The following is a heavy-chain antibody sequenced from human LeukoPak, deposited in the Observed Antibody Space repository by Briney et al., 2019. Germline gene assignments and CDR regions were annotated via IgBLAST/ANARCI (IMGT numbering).Heavy chain of an antibody. D-gene: IGHD3-22*01. CDR1: GYTFTSYG. J-gene: IGHJ4*02. CDR3: ARGATYYYDSSGYYFDY. Sequence: GASVKVSCKASGYTFTSYGISWVRQAPGQGLEWMGWISAYNGNTNYAQKLQGRVTMTTDTSTSTAYMELRSLRSDDTAVYYCARGATYYYDSSGYYFDYWGQGILVTVPS. CDR2: ISAYNGNT. V-gene: IGHV1-18*01.